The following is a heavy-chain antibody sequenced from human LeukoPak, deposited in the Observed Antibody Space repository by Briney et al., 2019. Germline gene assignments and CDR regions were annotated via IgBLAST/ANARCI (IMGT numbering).Heavy chain of an antibody. CDR1: GGSTSSYY. Sequence: PSETLSLTCTVSGGSTSSYYWSWIRQPPGKGLEWIGYIYYSGSTNYNPSLKSRVTISVDTSKNQFSLKLSSVTAADTAVYYCARDRAVLDYYYGMDVWGQGTTVTVSS. CDR2: IYYSGST. D-gene: IGHD6-19*01. J-gene: IGHJ6*02. CDR3: ARDRAVLDYYYGMDV. V-gene: IGHV4-59*01.